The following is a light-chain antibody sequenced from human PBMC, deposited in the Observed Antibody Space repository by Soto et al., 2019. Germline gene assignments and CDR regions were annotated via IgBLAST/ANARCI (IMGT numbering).Light chain of an antibody. V-gene: IGKV4-1*01. CDR2: WAS. Sequence: DIVMTQSPDSLAVSLGERATINCKSSQSVLYNSNNKNYLAWYQQKPGQAPKVVIYWASTRESGVPDRFSGSGSGTNFTLTVSSLQAEDVAVYYCQQYRSSPFTFGPGTKVDIK. CDR3: QQYRSSPFT. J-gene: IGKJ3*01. CDR1: QSVLYNSNNKNY.